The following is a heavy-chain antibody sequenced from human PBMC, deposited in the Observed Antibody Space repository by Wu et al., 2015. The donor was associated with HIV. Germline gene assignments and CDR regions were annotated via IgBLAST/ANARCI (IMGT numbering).Heavy chain of an antibody. CDR1: GGSISSYY. CDR2: IYTSGST. V-gene: IGHV4-4*07. Sequence: QVQLQESGPGLVKPSETLSLTCTVSGGSISSYYWSWIRQPAGKGLEWIGRIYTSGSTNYNPSLKSRVTMSVDTSKNQFSLKLSSVTAADTAVYYCAREGYCSGGSCYSAGFDYWGQGTLVTVSS. J-gene: IGHJ4*02. CDR3: AREGYCSGGSCYSAGFDY. D-gene: IGHD2-15*01.